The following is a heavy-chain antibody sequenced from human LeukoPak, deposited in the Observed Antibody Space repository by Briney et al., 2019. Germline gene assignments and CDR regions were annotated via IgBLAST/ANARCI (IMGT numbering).Heavy chain of an antibody. D-gene: IGHD6-13*01. CDR3: ARDQGSLTRSWYTGY. V-gene: IGHV1-2*06. CDR2: INPYSGDT. CDR1: GYTFTGYY. J-gene: IGHJ4*02. Sequence: ASVKVSCKASGYTFTGYYMHWVRQAPAQGLEWMGRINPYSGDTNFAQKFQGRVTMTRDTSITTAYMDLSSLTPDDPAVYFCARDQGSLTRSWYTGYWGQGTQVTVSS.